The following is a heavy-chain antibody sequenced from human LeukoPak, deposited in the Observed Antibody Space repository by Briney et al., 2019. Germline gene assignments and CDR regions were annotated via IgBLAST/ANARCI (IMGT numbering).Heavy chain of an antibody. CDR2: ISSSSSTI. D-gene: IGHD2-2*01. CDR3: ARGERYPEKTIVVVPAAMGY. Sequence: GGSLRLSCAASGFTFSSYWMHWVRQAPGKGREWVSYISSSSSTIYYADSVKGRFTISRDNAKNSLYLQMNSLRDEDTAVYYCARGERYPEKTIVVVPAAMGYWGQGTLVTVSS. CDR1: GFTFSSYW. J-gene: IGHJ4*02. V-gene: IGHV3-48*02.